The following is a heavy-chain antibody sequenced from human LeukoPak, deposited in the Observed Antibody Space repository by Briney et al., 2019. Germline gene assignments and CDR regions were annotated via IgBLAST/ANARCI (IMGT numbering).Heavy chain of an antibody. CDR1: GFTFSNYW. CDR3: AKDGYNGFDY. CDR2: ISSSSSYI. V-gene: IGHV3-21*04. J-gene: IGHJ4*02. Sequence: GGSLRLSCAASGFTFSNYWMSWVRQAPGKGLEWVSSISSSSSYIYYADSVKGRFTISRDNAKNSLYLQMNSLRAEDTALYYCAKDGYNGFDYWGQGTLVTVSS. D-gene: IGHD5-24*01.